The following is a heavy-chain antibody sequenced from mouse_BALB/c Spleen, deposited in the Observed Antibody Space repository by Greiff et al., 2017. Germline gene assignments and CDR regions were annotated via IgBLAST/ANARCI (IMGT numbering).Heavy chain of an antibody. V-gene: IGHV5-6-3*01. D-gene: IGHD1-1*01. CDR2: INSNGGST. CDR1: GFTFSSYG. CDR3: ARDLLLRYWYFDV. J-gene: IGHJ1*01. Sequence: EVMLVESGGGLVQPGGSLKLSCAASGFTFSSYGMSWVRQTPDKRLELVATINSNGGSTYYPDSVKGRFTISRDNAKNTLYLQMSSLKSEDTAMYYCARDLLLRYWYFDVWGAGTTVTVSS.